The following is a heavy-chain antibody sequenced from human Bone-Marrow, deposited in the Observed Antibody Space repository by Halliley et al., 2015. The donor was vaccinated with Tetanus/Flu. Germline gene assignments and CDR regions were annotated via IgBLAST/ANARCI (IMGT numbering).Heavy chain of an antibody. CDR2: IYYTGNS. J-gene: IGHJ4*02. V-gene: IGHV4-31*03. D-gene: IGHD6-13*01. Sequence: TLSLTCTVAGASISSGVYHWSWFRQHPGKGLEWIGQIYYTGNSYYNPSLQNRVTISADTSQTQFSLKLSSVTVADTAVYYCATYRAGAGGQGFWGQGTLVTVSS. CDR3: ATYRAGAGGQGF. CDR1: GASISSGVYH.